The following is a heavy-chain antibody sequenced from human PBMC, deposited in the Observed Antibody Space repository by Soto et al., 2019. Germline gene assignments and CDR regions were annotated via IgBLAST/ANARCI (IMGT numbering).Heavy chain of an antibody. CDR3: ARGSIAAVVWFDP. V-gene: IGHV1-69*01. J-gene: IGHJ5*02. CDR1: GGTFSSYA. D-gene: IGHD6-13*01. Sequence: QVQLVQSGAEVKKPGASVQVSCKASGGTFSSYAISWVRQAPGQGLEWMGGIIPIFGTANYAQKFQGRVTITADESTGRAYMELSSLRSEDTAVYYCARGSIAAVVWFDPWGRGTLVTVSS. CDR2: IIPIFGTA.